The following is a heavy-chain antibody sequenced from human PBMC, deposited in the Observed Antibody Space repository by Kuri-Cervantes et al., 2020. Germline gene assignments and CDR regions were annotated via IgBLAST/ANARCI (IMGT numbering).Heavy chain of an antibody. Sequence: GESLKISCAASGFTFSNFAMSWVRQAPGKGLQWVSGISGSGDDTFYTDSVKGRFAISRDTSKNTLYLQMDNLRAEDTAIYYCAKGLGYCSGGSCPGNFDYWGQGTLVTVSS. CDR1: GFTFSNFA. CDR2: ISGSGDDT. CDR3: AKGLGYCSGGSCPGNFDY. J-gene: IGHJ4*02. D-gene: IGHD2-15*01. V-gene: IGHV3-23*01.